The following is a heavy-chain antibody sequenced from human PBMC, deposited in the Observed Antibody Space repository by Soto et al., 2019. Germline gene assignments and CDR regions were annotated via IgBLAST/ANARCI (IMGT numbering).Heavy chain of an antibody. CDR1: GFTFDDYA. CDR2: ISWNSGSI. CDR3: ANDRGLVFSFHVAH. V-gene: IGHV3-9*01. Sequence: EVQLVESGGGLVQPGRSLRLSCAASGFTFDDYAMHWVRQAPGKGLEWVSGISWNSGSIGYADSVKSRFTISRDNAKNQLYLQMNSLRAEDKASYYCANDRGLVFSFHVAHWGQGTLVTATS. J-gene: IGHJ4*02. D-gene: IGHD3-9*01.